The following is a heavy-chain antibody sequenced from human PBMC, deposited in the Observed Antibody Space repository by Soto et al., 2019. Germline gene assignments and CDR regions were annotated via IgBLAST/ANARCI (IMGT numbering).Heavy chain of an antibody. CDR2: INNAGTT. Sequence: GGSLRLSCAASGFTFSSYWMHWVRQAPGKGLVWVSRINNAGTTFYADSVKGRFTISRDDSKNTLFLQMNSLRVEDTAMYYCVRENYYYGMDVWGQGTAVTVSS. CDR1: GFTFSSYW. J-gene: IGHJ6*02. V-gene: IGHV3-66*01. CDR3: VRENYYYGMDV.